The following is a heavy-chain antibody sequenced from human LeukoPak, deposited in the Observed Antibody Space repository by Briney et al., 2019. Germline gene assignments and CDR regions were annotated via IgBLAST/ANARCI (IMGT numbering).Heavy chain of an antibody. CDR3: AREVNCGGDCDYYYGMDV. Sequence: GGSLRLSCAASGFTFSSYWMHWVRQAPGKGLVWVSRINSDGSSTSCADSVKGRFTISRDNAKNTLYLQMNSLRAEDTAVYHCAREVNCGGDCDYYYGMDVWGQGTTVTVSS. V-gene: IGHV3-74*01. J-gene: IGHJ6*02. CDR1: GFTFSSYW. D-gene: IGHD2-21*02. CDR2: INSDGSST.